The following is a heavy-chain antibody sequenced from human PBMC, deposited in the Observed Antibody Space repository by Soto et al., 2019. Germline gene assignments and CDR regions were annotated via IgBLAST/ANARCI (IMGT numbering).Heavy chain of an antibody. CDR1: GFSLSTSGVG. V-gene: IGHV2-5*02. J-gene: IGHJ6*02. CDR2: IYWDDDK. Sequence: QITLKESGPTLVKPTQTLTLTCTFSGFSLSTSGVGVGWIRQPPGKALEWLALIYWDDDKRYSPSLKSRLTITKDTTKNQVVLTMTNMDPVDTATYYCAHMPPVYYYYGMDVWGQGTTVTVSS. CDR3: AHMPPVYYYYGMDV.